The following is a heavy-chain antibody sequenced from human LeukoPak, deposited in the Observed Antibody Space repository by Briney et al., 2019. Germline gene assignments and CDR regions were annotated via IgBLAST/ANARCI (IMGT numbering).Heavy chain of an antibody. V-gene: IGHV4-4*07. Sequence: PSETLSLTCTVSGGSISSYYWSWLRQPAGKGLEWIGRIYTSGSTNYNPSLRSRVTMSVDTSKKQFSLRLSSVTAADTAVYYCAVYCGGDCYSGFDYWGQGTLVTVSS. CDR2: IYTSGST. CDR3: AVYCGGDCYSGFDY. CDR1: GGSISSYY. J-gene: IGHJ4*02. D-gene: IGHD2-21*02.